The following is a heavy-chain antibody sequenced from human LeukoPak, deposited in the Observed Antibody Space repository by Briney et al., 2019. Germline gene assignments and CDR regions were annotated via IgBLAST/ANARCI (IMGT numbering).Heavy chain of an antibody. V-gene: IGHV3-7*04. CDR3: AGASGGERY. CDR1: GFTFSSYW. D-gene: IGHD3-10*01. CDR2: IKQDGSEK. J-gene: IGHJ4*02. Sequence: GGSLRLSCEASGFTFSSYWMSWDRQAPGKGLEWVANIKQDGSEKYYVDSVKGRFTVSRDNAKNSLFLQMNSLRAEDTAVYYCAGASGGERYWGQGTLVTVSS.